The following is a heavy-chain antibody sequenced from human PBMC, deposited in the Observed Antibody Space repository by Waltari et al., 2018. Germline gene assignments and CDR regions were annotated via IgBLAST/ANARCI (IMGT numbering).Heavy chain of an antibody. V-gene: IGHV1-69*12. D-gene: IGHD1-26*01. CDR3: ARDGGVGAKSFYAFDI. Sequence: QVQLVQSGAEVKKPGSSVKVSCKASGGTFSSYAISWVRQAPGQGLEWMGGIIPIFGTANCAQKFQGRVTITADESTSTAYMELSSLRSEDTAVYYCARDGGVGAKSFYAFDIWGQGTMVTVSS. CDR2: IIPIFGTA. CDR1: GGTFSSYA. J-gene: IGHJ3*02.